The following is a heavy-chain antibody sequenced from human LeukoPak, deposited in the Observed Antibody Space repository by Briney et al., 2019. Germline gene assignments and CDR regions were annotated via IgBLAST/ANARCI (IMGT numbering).Heavy chain of an antibody. CDR1: GFPFSSYA. D-gene: IGHD3-22*01. J-gene: IGHJ4*02. Sequence: GGSLRLSCAASGFPFSSYAMHWVRQAPGKGLEFVSAINSNGRSTFYAISVKGRFAVSRDNSKNTLYLQTGSLRADDMAVYYCARDMTGNYYDTWGQGTLVTVSS. CDR2: INSNGRST. CDR3: ARDMTGNYYDT. V-gene: IGHV3-64*01.